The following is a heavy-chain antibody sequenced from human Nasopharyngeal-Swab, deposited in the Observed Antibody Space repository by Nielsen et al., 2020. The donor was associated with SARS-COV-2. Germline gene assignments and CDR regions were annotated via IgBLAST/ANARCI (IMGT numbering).Heavy chain of an antibody. J-gene: IGHJ4*02. CDR2: IGDKDHNYAP. CDR1: GFIFSGSA. CDR3: TTDYYFDY. D-gene: IGHD4/OR15-4a*01. Sequence: GESLKISCAASGFIFSGSAMHWVRQASGKGLEWVGRIGDKDHNYAPTYGAAVKGRFTISRDDSKHTAFLQMDSLKTEDTALYYCTTDYYFDYWGQGTLVTVSS. V-gene: IGHV3-73*01.